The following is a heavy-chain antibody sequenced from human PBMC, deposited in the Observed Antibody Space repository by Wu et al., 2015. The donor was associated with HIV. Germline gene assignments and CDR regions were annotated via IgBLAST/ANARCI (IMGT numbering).Heavy chain of an antibody. CDR2: INPNSGGT. CDR1: GYIFSGYY. D-gene: IGHD5-12*01. Sequence: QVHLVQSGAEVKKPGASVKVSCRTSGYIFSGYYIHWVRQAPGQGLEWMGYINPNSGGTHFAQRFQDRVTMTRDTSVTTTYMELTSLKSDDTAVYYCARESGGDEVATIGDFDYWGQGTLVTVSS. CDR3: ARESGGDEVATIGDFDY. V-gene: IGHV1-2*02. J-gene: IGHJ4*02.